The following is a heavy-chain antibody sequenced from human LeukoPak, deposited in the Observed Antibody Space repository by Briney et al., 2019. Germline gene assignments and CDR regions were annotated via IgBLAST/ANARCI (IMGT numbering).Heavy chain of an antibody. CDR3: ARGVDCSGGSCYYYYYYMDV. J-gene: IGHJ6*03. D-gene: IGHD2-15*01. Sequence: GGSLRLSCAASGFTFSSYAMSWVRQAPGKGLEWVSSISSSSSYIYYADSVKGRFTISRDNAKNSLYLQMNSLRAEDAAVYYCARGVDCSGGSCYYYYYYMDVWGKGTTVTISS. CDR1: GFTFSSYA. CDR2: ISSSSSYI. V-gene: IGHV3-21*01.